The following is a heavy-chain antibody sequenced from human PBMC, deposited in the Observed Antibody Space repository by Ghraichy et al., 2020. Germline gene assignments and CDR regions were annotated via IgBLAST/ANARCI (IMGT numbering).Heavy chain of an antibody. J-gene: IGHJ3*02. V-gene: IGHV4-30-4*01. CDR1: GGSISSGDYY. Sequence: SETLSLTCTVSGGSISSGDYYWSWIRQPPGKGLEWIGYIYYSGSTYYNPSLKSRVTISVDTSKNQFSLKLSSVTAADTAVYYCARGRIAAAGDAFDIWGQGTMVTVSS. CDR2: IYYSGST. D-gene: IGHD6-13*01. CDR3: ARGRIAAAGDAFDI.